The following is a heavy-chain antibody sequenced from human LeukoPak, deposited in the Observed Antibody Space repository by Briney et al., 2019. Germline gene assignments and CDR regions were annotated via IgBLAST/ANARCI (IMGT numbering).Heavy chain of an antibody. CDR1: GFTFSSYA. Sequence: GGSLRLSCAASGFTFSSYAMSWVRQAPGKGLEWVALISSDGSKNIYADPVKGRFTVSRDNSKNTLYLQMNSLRAEDTAVYYCVKGLVQTTMSYSVDYWGQGALVTVSS. V-gene: IGHV3-30*18. CDR2: ISSDGSKN. D-gene: IGHD1-1*01. J-gene: IGHJ4*02. CDR3: VKGLVQTTMSYSVDY.